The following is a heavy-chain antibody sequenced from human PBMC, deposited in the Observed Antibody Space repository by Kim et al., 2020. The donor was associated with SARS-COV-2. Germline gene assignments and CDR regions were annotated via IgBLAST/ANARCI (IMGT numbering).Heavy chain of an antibody. CDR3: ARDQVDTYHYYYGMDV. D-gene: IGHD5-18*01. CDR2: IIPILGIA. V-gene: IGHV1-69*04. J-gene: IGHJ6*02. Sequence: SVKVSCKASGGTFSSYTISWVRQAPGQGLEWMGRIIPILGIANYAQKFQGRVTITADKSTSTAYMELSSLRSEDTAVYYCARDQVDTYHYYYGMDVWGQGTTVTVSS. CDR1: GGTFSSYT.